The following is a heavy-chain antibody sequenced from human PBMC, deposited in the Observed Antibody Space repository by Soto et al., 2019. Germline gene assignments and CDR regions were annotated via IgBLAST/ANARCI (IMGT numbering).Heavy chain of an antibody. CDR1: GGTVSSYA. CDR3: ARDVSSDTTGFRGYDL. V-gene: IGHV1-69*01. CDR2: FIPIFVSA. D-gene: IGHD3-10*01. J-gene: IGHJ4*02. Sequence: QLHLVQSGAEVKKAGSSVKVSCKASGGTVSSYAITWVRQAPGKGLEWMGVFIPIFVSAHYAPKFQGRITITADESTSTAYMELSGLTSEDTAIYXCARDVSSDTTGFRGYDLWGQGTQVTVS.